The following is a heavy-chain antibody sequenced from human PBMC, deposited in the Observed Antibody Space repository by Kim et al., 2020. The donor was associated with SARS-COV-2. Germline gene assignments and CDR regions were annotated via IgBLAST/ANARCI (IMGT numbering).Heavy chain of an antibody. Sequence: GGSLRLSCAASGFCFSSSMMHCVRQAPGKGMVWVLCNYSDGSATTYAASVKGRFTISRDNAKNKLYLQMNSMSAEDTAVYFCARDSPYASAVCSQVTTVT. CDR1: GFCFSSSM. V-gene: IGHV3-74*01. CDR3: ARDSPYASAV. D-gene: IGHD3-10*01. CDR2: NYSDGSAT. J-gene: IGHJ6*02.